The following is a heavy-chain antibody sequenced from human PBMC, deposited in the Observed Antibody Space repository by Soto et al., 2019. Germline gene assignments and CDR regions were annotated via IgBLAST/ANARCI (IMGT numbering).Heavy chain of an antibody. V-gene: IGHV3-23*01. J-gene: IGHJ4*02. Sequence: PGGSLRLSCAASGFTFSSYAMSWVRQAPGKGLEWVSAISGSGGSTYYADSVKGRFTISRDNSKNTLYLQMNSLRAEDTAGYYCAKGSRELELLLRYWGQGTLVTVSS. CDR1: GFTFSSYA. D-gene: IGHD1-7*01. CDR2: ISGSGGST. CDR3: AKGSRELELLLRY.